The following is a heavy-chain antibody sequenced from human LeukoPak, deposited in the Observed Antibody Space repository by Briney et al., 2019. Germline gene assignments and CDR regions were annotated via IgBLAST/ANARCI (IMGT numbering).Heavy chain of an antibody. Sequence: PGGSLRLSCAASGFTFSSYWMSWVRQAPGKGLEWVANIKQDGSEKYYVGSVKGRFTISRDNAKNSLYLQMNSLRAEDTAVYYCARDQRITIFGVVKNSIDYWGQGTLVTVSS. CDR2: IKQDGSEK. D-gene: IGHD3-3*01. CDR3: ARDQRITIFGVVKNSIDY. V-gene: IGHV3-7*01. J-gene: IGHJ4*02. CDR1: GFTFSSYW.